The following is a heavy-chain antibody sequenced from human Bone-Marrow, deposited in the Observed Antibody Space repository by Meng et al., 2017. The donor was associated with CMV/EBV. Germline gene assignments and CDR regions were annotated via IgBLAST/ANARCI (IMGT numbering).Heavy chain of an antibody. CDR2: IPYDGSNK. J-gene: IGHJ4*02. CDR1: GFTFSDSG. CDR3: ARDED. V-gene: IGHV3-33*05. Sequence: GESLKISCVASGFTFSDSGMHWVRQAPGKGLEWVAFIPYDGSNKYYVDSVKGRFTISRDNAKNSLYLQMNSLRAEDTAVYYCARDEDWGQGTLVTVSS.